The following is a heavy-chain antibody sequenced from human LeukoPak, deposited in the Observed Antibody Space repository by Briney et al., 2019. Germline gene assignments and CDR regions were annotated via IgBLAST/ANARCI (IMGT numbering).Heavy chain of an antibody. CDR3: ARDEGYSNYVAD. CDR2: IIPILGIA. D-gene: IGHD4-11*01. J-gene: IGHJ4*02. Sequence: SVKVSCKASGGTFSIYAISWVRQAPGQGREWMGRIIPILGIANYAQKFQGSVTITADKSTSTAYMELSSLRSEDTAVYYCARDEGYSNYVADWGQGTLVTVSS. CDR1: GGTFSIYA. V-gene: IGHV1-69*04.